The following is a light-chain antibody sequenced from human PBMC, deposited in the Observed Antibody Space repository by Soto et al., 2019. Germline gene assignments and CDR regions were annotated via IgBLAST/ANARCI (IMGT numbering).Light chain of an antibody. CDR1: QSVSSN. CDR2: GAS. V-gene: IGKV3-15*01. CDR3: QHYNNWPPMYT. J-gene: IGKJ2*01. Sequence: EIVMTQSPATLSVSPGERATLSCRASQSVSSNLAWYQQKPGQAPRLLIYGASNRATGIPARFSGSGSGTEFTLTISSLQSEDFAVYYCQHYNNWPPMYTFGQGTKLEIK.